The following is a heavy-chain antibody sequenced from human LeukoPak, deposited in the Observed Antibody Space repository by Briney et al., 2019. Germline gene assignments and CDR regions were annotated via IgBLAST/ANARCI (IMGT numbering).Heavy chain of an antibody. CDR2: IRYDGSNK. D-gene: IGHD6-13*01. Sequence: GGSLRLSCAASGFTFSSYWMHWVRQAPGKGLEWVAFIRYDGSNKYYADSVKGRFTISRDNSKNTLYLQMNSLRAEDTAVYYCAKGGTRAGYSSSWYGDAFDIWGQGTMVTVSS. J-gene: IGHJ3*02. CDR3: AKGGTRAGYSSSWYGDAFDI. CDR1: GFTFSSYW. V-gene: IGHV3-30*02.